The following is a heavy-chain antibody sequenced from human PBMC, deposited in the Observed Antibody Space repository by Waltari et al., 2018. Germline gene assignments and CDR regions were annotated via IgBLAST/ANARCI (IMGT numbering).Heavy chain of an antibody. V-gene: IGHV3-23*01. J-gene: IGHJ6*02. CDR3: ASQSRYYYYYYGMDV. CDR1: GFTFSSYA. CDR2: ISGSGGST. Sequence: EVQLLESGGGLVQPGGSLRLSCAASGFTFSSYAMSWVRQAPGKGLEWVSAISGSGGSTYDADSVKGRFTSSRDNSKNTLYLQMNSLRAEDTAVYYCASQSRYYYYYYGMDVWGQGTTVTVSS.